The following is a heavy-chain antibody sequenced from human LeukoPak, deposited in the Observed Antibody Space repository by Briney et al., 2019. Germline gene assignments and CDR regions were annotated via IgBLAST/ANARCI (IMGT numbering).Heavy chain of an antibody. Sequence: PGGSLRLSCAASGFTFSFYAMSWVRQAPGKGLEWVSVIYSGGSTYYADSVKGRFTISRDNSKNTLYLQMNSLRAEDTAVYYCAREPSSARFGRIVGALYFDYWGQGTLVTVSS. D-gene: IGHD1-26*01. CDR3: AREPSSARFGRIVGALYFDY. CDR1: GFTFSFYA. J-gene: IGHJ4*02. V-gene: IGHV3-53*01. CDR2: IYSGGST.